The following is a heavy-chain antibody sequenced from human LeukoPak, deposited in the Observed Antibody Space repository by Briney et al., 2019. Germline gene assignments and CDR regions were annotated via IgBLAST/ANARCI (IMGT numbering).Heavy chain of an antibody. V-gene: IGHV4-34*01. CDR2: INHSGST. Sequence: PSETLSLTCAVYGGSFSGYYWSWIRQPPGKGLEWIGEINHSGSTNYNPSLKSRVTISVDTSKNQFSLKLSSVTAADTAVYYCARRIGSHYYGSGTIKNWFDPWGQGTLVTVSS. CDR3: ARRIGSHYYGSGTIKNWFDP. CDR1: GGSFSGYY. D-gene: IGHD3-10*01. J-gene: IGHJ5*02.